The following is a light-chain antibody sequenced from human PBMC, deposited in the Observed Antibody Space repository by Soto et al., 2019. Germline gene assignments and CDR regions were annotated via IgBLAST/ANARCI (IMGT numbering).Light chain of an antibody. Sequence: QSVLTQPPSASGTPGQRVTISCSGSSSNIGSNTVNWYQQLPGTAPKLLIYSNNQRPSGVPDRFSGSKSGTSASLAISGLQSEDKADYYCAAWDDSLDGGVFGTGTKLTVL. CDR1: SSNIGSNT. CDR2: SNN. CDR3: AAWDDSLDGGV. J-gene: IGLJ1*01. V-gene: IGLV1-44*01.